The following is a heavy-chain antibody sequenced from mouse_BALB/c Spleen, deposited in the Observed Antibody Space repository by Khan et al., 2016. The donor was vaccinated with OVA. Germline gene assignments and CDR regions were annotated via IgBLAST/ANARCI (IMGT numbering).Heavy chain of an antibody. V-gene: IGHV5-17*02. J-gene: IGHJ2*01. CDR2: ISGDSSTI. CDR1: GFTFSNFG. D-gene: IGHD1-1*01. CDR3: ARSFFYGYYFDQ. Sequence: EVELVESGGGLVQPGGSRKLSCVASGFTFSNFGMHWVRQAPEKGLEWVAYISGDSSTIYYTDTVKGRFTISRDNPKNTLFLQLTSLGYDDMAMYYCARSFFYGYYFDQWGQGTTLTVSS.